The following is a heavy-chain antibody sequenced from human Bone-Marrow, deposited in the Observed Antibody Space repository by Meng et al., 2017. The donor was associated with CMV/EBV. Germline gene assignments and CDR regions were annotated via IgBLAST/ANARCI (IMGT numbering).Heavy chain of an antibody. Sequence: SETLSLTCAVYGGSFSGYYWSWIRQPPGKGLEWIGEINHSGSTNYNPSLKSRVTISVDTSKNQFSLKLSSVTAADTAVYYCATGPPRGVVVPAARRGYFQHWGQGTRVTGSS. V-gene: IGHV4-34*01. CDR3: ATGPPRGVVVPAARRGYFQH. J-gene: IGHJ1*01. CDR2: INHSGST. CDR1: GGSFSGYY. D-gene: IGHD2-2*01.